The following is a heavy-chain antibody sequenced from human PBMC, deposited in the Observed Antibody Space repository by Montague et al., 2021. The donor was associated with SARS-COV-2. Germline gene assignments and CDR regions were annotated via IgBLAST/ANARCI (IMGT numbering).Heavy chain of an antibody. J-gene: IGHJ4*02. V-gene: IGHV4-39*01. Sequence: SETLSLTCTVSHGSTSSSSYYWGWIRQPPGKGLEWIGGIYHTGGTYNNPSLKSRVTLSVDTSRNQFSLKVSSVTAAETAMYYCAVVDILTGYSLNYWGQGTLVTVSS. D-gene: IGHD3-9*01. CDR1: HGSTSSSSYY. CDR2: IYHTGGT. CDR3: AVVDILTGYSLNY.